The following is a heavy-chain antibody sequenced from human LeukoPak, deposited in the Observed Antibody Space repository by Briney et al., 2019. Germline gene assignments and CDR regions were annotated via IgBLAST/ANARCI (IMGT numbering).Heavy chain of an antibody. J-gene: IGHJ4*02. CDR3: AEDNTGYSGYDPFDY. CDR2: ISGSGGST. CDR1: GFTFSSYA. V-gene: IGHV3-23*01. D-gene: IGHD5-12*01. Sequence: PGGSLRLSCAASGFTFSSYAMSWVRQAPGKGLEWVSAISGSGGSTYYADSVKGRFTISRDNSKNTLYLQMNSLRAEDTAVYYCAEDNTGYSGYDPFDYWGQGTLVTVSS.